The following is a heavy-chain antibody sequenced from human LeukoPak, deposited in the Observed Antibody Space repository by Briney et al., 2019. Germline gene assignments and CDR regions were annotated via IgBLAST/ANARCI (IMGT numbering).Heavy chain of an antibody. CDR2: IIPIFGTA. CDR1: GGTFSSYA. V-gene: IGHV1-69*01. J-gene: IGHJ4*02. CDR3: ARGEDYYGSGSYYNSFDY. D-gene: IGHD3-10*01. Sequence: SVKVSCKATGGTFSSYAISWVRQAPGQGLEWMGGIIPIFGTANYAQKFQGRVTITADESTSTAYMELSSLRSEDTAVYYCARGEDYYGSGSYYNSFDYWGQGTLVTVSS.